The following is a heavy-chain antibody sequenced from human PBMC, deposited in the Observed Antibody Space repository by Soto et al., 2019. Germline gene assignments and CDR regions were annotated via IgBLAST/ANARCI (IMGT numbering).Heavy chain of an antibody. Sequence: SETLSLTCTVSGGSIRNGDYFWGWVRQRPGKGLECIGYIFYNGSSYSNPSFKSRVSISVDTSKNQFSLKLSSVSAADTAVYFCARTFWSGYFIFDYWGQGALVTVSS. CDR3: ARTFWSGYFIFDY. CDR2: IFYNGSS. J-gene: IGHJ4*02. CDR1: GGSIRNGDYF. D-gene: IGHD3-3*01. V-gene: IGHV4-31*03.